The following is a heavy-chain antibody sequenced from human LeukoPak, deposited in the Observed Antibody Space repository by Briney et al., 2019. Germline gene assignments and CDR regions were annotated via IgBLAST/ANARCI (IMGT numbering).Heavy chain of an antibody. Sequence: SETLSLTCTVSGGSISSYYWSWIRQPPGKGLEWIGYIYYSGSSNYNPSLKSQVTISLDTSKNQFSLKLSSVTAADTAVYYCARRNGQQLAPPDWYFDLWGRGTLVTVSS. V-gene: IGHV4-59*08. CDR1: GGSISSYY. CDR2: IYYSGSS. CDR3: ARRNGQQLAPPDWYFDL. J-gene: IGHJ2*01. D-gene: IGHD6-13*01.